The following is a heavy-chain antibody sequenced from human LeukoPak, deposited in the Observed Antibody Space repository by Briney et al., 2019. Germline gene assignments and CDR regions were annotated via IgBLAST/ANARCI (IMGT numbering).Heavy chain of an antibody. Sequence: PGGSLRLSCTASGFTFSSYEMNWVRQAPGKGLEWVSYISSSGSTIYYADSVKGRFTISRDNAKNSLYLQMNSLRAEDTAVYYCASYLSMIPYYWGQGTLVTVSS. CDR2: ISSSGSTI. J-gene: IGHJ4*02. D-gene: IGHD3-22*01. CDR1: GFTFSSYE. V-gene: IGHV3-48*03. CDR3: ASYLSMIPYY.